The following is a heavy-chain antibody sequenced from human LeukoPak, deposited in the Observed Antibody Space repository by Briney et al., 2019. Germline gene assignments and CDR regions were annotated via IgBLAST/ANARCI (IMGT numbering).Heavy chain of an antibody. CDR2: INPNGGGT. CDR3: ARDWCSGGSCIDY. CDR1: GYTFTGYY. D-gene: IGHD2-15*01. J-gene: IGHJ4*02. V-gene: IGHV1-2*02. Sequence: ASVKVSCKASGYTFTGYYMHWVRQAPGQGLEWMGWINPNGGGTNYAQKFQGRVTMTRDTPISTAYMELSRLRSDDTAVYYCARDWCSGGSCIDYWGQGTLVTVSS.